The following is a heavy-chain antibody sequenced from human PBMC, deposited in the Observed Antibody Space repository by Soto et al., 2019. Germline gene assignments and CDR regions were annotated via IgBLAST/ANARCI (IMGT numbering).Heavy chain of an antibody. CDR2: IKQDGSEK. D-gene: IGHD6-13*01. CDR3: AGDGAAAETEAWSDY. CDR1: GFTFSSYW. V-gene: IGHV3-7*04. J-gene: IGHJ4*02. Sequence: EVQLVESGGGLVQPGGSLRLSCAASGFTFSSYWMSWVRQAPGKGLEWVANIKQDGSEKYYVDSVKGRFTISRDNAKNSLSLQMNSLRAEDTAVYCCAGDGAAAETEAWSDYWGQGTLVTVSS.